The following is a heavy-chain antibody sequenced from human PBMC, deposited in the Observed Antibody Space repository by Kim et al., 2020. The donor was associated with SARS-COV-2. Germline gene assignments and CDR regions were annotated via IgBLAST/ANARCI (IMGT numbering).Heavy chain of an antibody. CDR2: ISPYNGNT. J-gene: IGHJ4*02. V-gene: IGHV1-18*01. D-gene: IGHD7-27*01. CDR1: GYTFTSYG. CDR3: ARDGDLPDY. Sequence: ASVKVSCKASGYTFTSYGISWVRQAPGQGLEWMGWISPYNGNTKYAQKLQGRVTMSTDTSTTTASMELRSLTSDDTAVYYCARDGDLPDYWGQGTLVTVS.